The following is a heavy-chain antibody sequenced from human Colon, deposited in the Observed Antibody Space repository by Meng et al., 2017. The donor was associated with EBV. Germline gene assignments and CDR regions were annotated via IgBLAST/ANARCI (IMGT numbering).Heavy chain of an antibody. D-gene: IGHD5/OR15-5a*01. J-gene: IGHJ4*02. V-gene: IGHV3-23*01. CDR2: ISDSGGST. Sequence: EVQLLESXXGLVQXGGSLGVSCAASGLTFSSYAMSWVRQAPGKGLEWVSVISDSGGSTFYADSVKGRFTISRDNSKNTLYLQMNSLRAEDTAVYYCAKRGSVYYFDYWGPGTMVTVSS. CDR1: GLTFSSYA. CDR3: AKRGSVYYFDY.